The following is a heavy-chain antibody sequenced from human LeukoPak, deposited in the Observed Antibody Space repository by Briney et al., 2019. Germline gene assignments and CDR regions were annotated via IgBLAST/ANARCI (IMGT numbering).Heavy chain of an antibody. Sequence: GGSLRLSCAASGFTFSDYYMSWVRQAPGKGLEWVANIKQDGSEKYYVDSVKGRFTISRDNAKNSLYLQMNSLRAEDTAVYYCAQRYGSGSYYWGQGTLVTVSS. V-gene: IGHV3-7*01. CDR1: GFTFSDYY. CDR2: IKQDGSEK. D-gene: IGHD3-10*01. CDR3: AQRYGSGSYY. J-gene: IGHJ4*02.